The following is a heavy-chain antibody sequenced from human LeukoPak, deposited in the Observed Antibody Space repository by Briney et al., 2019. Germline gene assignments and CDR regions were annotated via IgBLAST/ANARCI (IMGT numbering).Heavy chain of an antibody. D-gene: IGHD2-15*01. J-gene: IGHJ4*02. CDR3: TTRRQDGW. CDR2: IKSKIDGGTI. Sequence: GGSLRLSCVASGFTFSDAWMSWVRQAPGKGLEWVGRIKSKIDGGTIDYGAPGKGRFTISRDDSRNTLYLQMKSLKTEDTAVYYCTTRRQDGWWGQGTLVTVS. CDR1: GFTFSDAW. V-gene: IGHV3-15*01.